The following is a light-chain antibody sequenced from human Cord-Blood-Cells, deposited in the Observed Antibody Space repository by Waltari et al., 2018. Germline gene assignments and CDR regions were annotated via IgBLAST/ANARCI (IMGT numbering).Light chain of an antibody. CDR2: GAS. CDR3: QQYNNWPMYT. CDR1: QSVSSN. J-gene: IGKJ2*01. Sequence: EIVMPQPPATLSVSPGDRPTLSCRASQSVSSNLAWYQQKPGQAPRLLIHGASTRATGIPARFSGSGSGTEFTLTISSLQSEDFAVYYCQQYNNWPMYTFGQGTKLEIK. V-gene: IGKV3-15*01.